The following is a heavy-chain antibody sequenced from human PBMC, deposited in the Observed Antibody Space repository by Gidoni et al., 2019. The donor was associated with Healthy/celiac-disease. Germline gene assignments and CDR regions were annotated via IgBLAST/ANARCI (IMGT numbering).Heavy chain of an antibody. V-gene: IGHV1-69*06. CDR3: ASRHSLTIFGVVKNYYGMDV. D-gene: IGHD3-3*01. CDR2: IIPIFGTA. J-gene: IGHJ6*01. Sequence: GIIPIFGTANYAQKFQGRVTITADKSTSTAYMELSSLRSEDTAVYYCASRHSLTIFGVVKNYYGMDVWGQGTTVTVSS.